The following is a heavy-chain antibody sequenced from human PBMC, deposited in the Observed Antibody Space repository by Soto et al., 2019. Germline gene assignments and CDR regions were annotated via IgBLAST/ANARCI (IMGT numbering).Heavy chain of an antibody. CDR2: IYYSGRT. Sequence: QVQLQESGPGLVKPSQNLSLTCTVSGGSISSGGYYWSWIRLHPGKGLEWIGYIYYSGRTYYNPTLKSRVTISVDTSKNQFSLKLSSVTAADTAVYYCARWHDSVWGNYRSQTFDYWGQGTLVTVSS. CDR1: GGSISSGGYY. D-gene: IGHD3-16*02. CDR3: ARWHDSVWGNYRSQTFDY. V-gene: IGHV4-31*03. J-gene: IGHJ4*02.